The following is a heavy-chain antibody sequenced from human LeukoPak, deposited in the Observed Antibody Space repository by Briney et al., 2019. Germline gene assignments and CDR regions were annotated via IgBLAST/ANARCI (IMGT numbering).Heavy chain of an antibody. CDR1: GGSMSPYH. V-gene: IGHV4-59*01. D-gene: IGHD2-2*02. Sequence: SETLSLTCTVSGGSMSPYHWGWIRQPPGKGLEWTGYIYYSGSTNYNPSLKSRVTISVDTPKNQFSLKLSSVTAADTAVYYCARDRSLIPATAINWGQGTLVTVSS. CDR2: IYYSGST. CDR3: ARDRSLIPATAIN. J-gene: IGHJ4*02.